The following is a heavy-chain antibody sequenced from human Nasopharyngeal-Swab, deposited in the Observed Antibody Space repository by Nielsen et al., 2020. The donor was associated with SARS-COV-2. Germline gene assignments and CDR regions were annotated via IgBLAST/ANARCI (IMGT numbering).Heavy chain of an antibody. D-gene: IGHD4-23*01. CDR3: TRLSFPLITVGAP. CDR2: IRSKANSYAT. J-gene: IGHJ5*02. Sequence: GESLKISCAASGFTFSGSAMHWVRQASGKGLEWVGRIRSKANSYATAYAASVKGRFTISRDDSKNTAYLQMNSLKTEDTAVYYCTRLSFPLITVGAPWGQGTLVTVSS. CDR1: GFTFSGSA. V-gene: IGHV3-73*01.